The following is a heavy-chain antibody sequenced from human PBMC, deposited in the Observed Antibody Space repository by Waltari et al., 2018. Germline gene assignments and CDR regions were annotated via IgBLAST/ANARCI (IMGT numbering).Heavy chain of an antibody. J-gene: IGHJ3*02. CDR3: AKGEDYYDSSGYTDAFDI. CDR1: GFTFDDYA. D-gene: IGHD3-22*01. CDR2: ISWDGGST. Sequence: EVQLVESGGVVVQPGGSLRLSCAASGFTFDDYAMHWVRQAPGKGLEWVSLISWDGGSTYYADSVKGRFTISRDNSKNSLYLQMNSLRAEDTALYYCAKGEDYYDSSGYTDAFDIWGQGTMVTVSS. V-gene: IGHV3-43D*03.